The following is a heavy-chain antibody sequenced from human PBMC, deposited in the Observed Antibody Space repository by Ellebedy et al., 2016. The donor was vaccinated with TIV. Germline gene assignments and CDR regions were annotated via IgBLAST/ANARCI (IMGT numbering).Heavy chain of an antibody. V-gene: IGHV4-59*01. CDR3: ESFPYEDAFDI. J-gene: IGHJ3*02. CDR1: GGAISSYY. Sequence: MPSETLSLTCTVSGGAISSYYWSWVRQPPGKGLEWIGYIYYSGSTNYYPSLKNRITISVDTSKNQFSLKLSSVTAADTAVYYCESFPYEDAFDIWGQGTMVTVCS. D-gene: IGHD5-12*01. CDR2: IYYSGST.